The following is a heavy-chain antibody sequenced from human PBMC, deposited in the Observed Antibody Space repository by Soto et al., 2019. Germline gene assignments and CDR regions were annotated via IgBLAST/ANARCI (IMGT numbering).Heavy chain of an antibody. D-gene: IGHD2-2*01. CDR2: IIPIFGTA. CDR3: ARATGEVPAAMTYYYYGMDV. Sequence: GASVKVSFKASGGTFSSYAISWVRQAPGQGLEWMGGIIPIFGTANYAQKFQGRVTITADGSTSTAYMELSSLRSEDTAVYYCARATGEVPAAMTYYYYGMDVWGQGTTVTVSS. J-gene: IGHJ6*02. CDR1: GGTFSSYA. V-gene: IGHV1-69*13.